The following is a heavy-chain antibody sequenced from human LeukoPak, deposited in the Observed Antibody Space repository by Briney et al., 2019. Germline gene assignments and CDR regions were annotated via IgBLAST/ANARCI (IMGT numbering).Heavy chain of an antibody. CDR3: AREEDCSGGSCRENYYYMDV. Sequence: ASVKVSCKASGGTFSSYVISWVRQAPGQGLEWMGRIIPIFGTANYAQKFQGRVTITTDESTSTAYMELSSLRSEDTAVYYCAREEDCSGGSCRENYYYMDVWGKGTTVTVSS. CDR2: IIPIFGTA. D-gene: IGHD2-15*01. J-gene: IGHJ6*03. V-gene: IGHV1-69*05. CDR1: GGTFSSYV.